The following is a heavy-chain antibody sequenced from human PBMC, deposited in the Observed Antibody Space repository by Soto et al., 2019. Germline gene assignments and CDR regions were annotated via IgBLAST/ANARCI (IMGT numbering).Heavy chain of an antibody. V-gene: IGHV3-30-3*01. CDR3: ARVLYPARIAVAGTGGEFDY. J-gene: IGHJ4*02. Sequence: QVQLVESGGGVVQPGRSLRLSCAASGFTFSSYAMHWVRQAPGKGLEWVAVISYDGSNKYYADSVKGRFTISRDNSKNTLYLQMNSLRAEDTAVYYCARVLYPARIAVAGTGGEFDYWGQGTLVTVSS. CDR1: GFTFSSYA. D-gene: IGHD6-19*01. CDR2: ISYDGSNK.